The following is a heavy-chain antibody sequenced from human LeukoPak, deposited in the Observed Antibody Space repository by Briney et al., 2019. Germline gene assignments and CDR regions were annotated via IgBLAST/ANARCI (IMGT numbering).Heavy chain of an antibody. CDR2: IYISGST. Sequence: SETLSLASTVSGGSISSGSYYWSWIRQPAGKGLEWIGRIYISGSTNYNPSLKSRVTISVDTSKNQFSLKLSSVTAADTAVYYCARAGGGKSAVNWFDPWGQGTLVTVSS. CDR3: ARAGGGKSAVNWFDP. J-gene: IGHJ5*02. D-gene: IGHD6-19*01. V-gene: IGHV4-61*02. CDR1: GGSISSGSYY.